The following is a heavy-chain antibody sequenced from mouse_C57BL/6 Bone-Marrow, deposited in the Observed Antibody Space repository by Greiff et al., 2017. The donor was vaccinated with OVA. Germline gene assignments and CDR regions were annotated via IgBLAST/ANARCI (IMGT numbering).Heavy chain of an antibody. CDR2: IRSKSNNYAT. V-gene: IGHV10-1*01. CDR3: VRHDVYWYFDV. D-gene: IGHD2-3*01. J-gene: IGHJ1*03. Sequence: GESGGGLVQPKGSLKLSCAASGFSFNTYAMNWVRQAPGKGLEWVARIRSKSNNYATYYADSVKDRFTISRDDSESMLYLQMNNLKTEDTAMYYCVRHDVYWYFDVWGTGTTVTVSS. CDR1: GFSFNTYA.